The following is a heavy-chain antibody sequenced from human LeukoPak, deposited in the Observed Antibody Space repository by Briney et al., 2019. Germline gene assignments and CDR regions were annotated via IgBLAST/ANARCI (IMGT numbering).Heavy chain of an antibody. V-gene: IGHV3-23*01. J-gene: IGHJ4*02. CDR1: GFTFSTFA. CDR3: ARGPSGYHNT. Sequence: PGGSLRLSCAASGFTFSTFAMIWVRQPPGKGLEWVSSIFPSGGEIHYADSVRGRFPISRDNSKNTLHLQMNSLRAEDTAVYYCARGPSGYHNTGGQGTLVTVSS. D-gene: IGHD5-12*01. CDR2: IFPSGGEI.